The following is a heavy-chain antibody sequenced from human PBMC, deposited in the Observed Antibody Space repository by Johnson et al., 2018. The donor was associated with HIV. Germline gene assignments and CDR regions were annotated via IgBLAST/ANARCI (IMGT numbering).Heavy chain of an antibody. CDR3: ARDSYSGGGSYS. J-gene: IGHJ3*01. Sequence: QVQLVESGGGLVKPGGSLRLSCAASEFILSDYYMSWVRQAPEKGLEWISYISGSGSTIYYADSVKGRFTIYRDTAKNSLYLHMNSLRVEDTAVYYCARDSYSGGGSYSWGQGTMVTVSS. D-gene: IGHD1-26*01. CDR2: ISGSGSTI. CDR1: EFILSDYY. V-gene: IGHV3-11*01.